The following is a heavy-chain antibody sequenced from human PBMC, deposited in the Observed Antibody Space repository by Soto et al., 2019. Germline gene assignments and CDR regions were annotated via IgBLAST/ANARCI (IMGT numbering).Heavy chain of an antibody. CDR1: GYTFTSYD. Sequence: GASVKVSCKASGYTFTSYDINWVRQATGQGLEWMGWMNPNSGNTGYAQKFQGRVTMTRNTSISTAYMELSGLRSEDTAVYYCARFVPPGYYDSSGYYNYYYYGMDVWGQGTTVTVSS. CDR2: MNPNSGNT. CDR3: ARFVPPGYYDSSGYYNYYYYGMDV. V-gene: IGHV1-8*01. D-gene: IGHD3-22*01. J-gene: IGHJ6*02.